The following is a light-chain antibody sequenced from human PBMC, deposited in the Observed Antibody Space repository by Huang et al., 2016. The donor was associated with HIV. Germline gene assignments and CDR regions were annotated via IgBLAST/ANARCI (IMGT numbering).Light chain of an antibody. V-gene: IGKV3-15*01. CDR1: RSVSTN. CDR2: VSS. Sequence: EILMTQSPATLSVSQGRRVTLSCRANRSVSTNLAWYQQRPGQAPRLLIYVSSTRAPGIPARLSGSGSVTDFSLTISSLQSEDFAVYYCHQYNNWLLSFGGGTRVDI. CDR3: HQYNNWLLS. J-gene: IGKJ4*01.